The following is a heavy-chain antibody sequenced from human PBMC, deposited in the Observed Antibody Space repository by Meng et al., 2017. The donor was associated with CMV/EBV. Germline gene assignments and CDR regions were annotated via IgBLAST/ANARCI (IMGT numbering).Heavy chain of an antibody. CDR2: ISGSGGST. D-gene: IGHD1-26*01. Sequence: GGSLRLSCAASGFTFSSYAMSWVRQAPGKGLEWVSAISGSGGSTYYADSVKGRFTTSRDNSKNTLYLQMNSLRAEDTAVYYCAKDGLRGRYSGSYYYFDYWGQGTLVTVSS. CDR3: AKDGLRGRYSGSYYYFDY. CDR1: GFTFSSYA. V-gene: IGHV3-23*01. J-gene: IGHJ4*02.